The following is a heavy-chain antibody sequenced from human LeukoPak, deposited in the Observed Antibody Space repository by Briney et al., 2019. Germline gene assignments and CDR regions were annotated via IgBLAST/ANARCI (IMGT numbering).Heavy chain of an antibody. CDR1: GFTLSSHW. CDR2: IRQDGGER. Sequence: GESLRLSCDASGFTLSSHWMSWVRQAPGKGLEWVANIRQDGGERNSADSLKGRFTISRDNAKNSVYLQMNSLRADDTAVYFCARIIGSYGTYRYDYWGQGILVTVSS. D-gene: IGHD1-26*01. V-gene: IGHV3-7*01. J-gene: IGHJ4*02. CDR3: ARIIGSYGTYRYDY.